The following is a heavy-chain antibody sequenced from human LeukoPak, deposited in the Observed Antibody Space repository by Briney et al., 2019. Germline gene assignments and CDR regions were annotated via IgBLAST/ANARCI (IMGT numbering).Heavy chain of an antibody. CDR2: ISSSGSTI. J-gene: IGHJ4*02. V-gene: IGHV3-11*04. Sequence: GGSLRLSCAASGFTFSDYYMSWIRQAPGKGLEWVSYISSSGSTIYYADSVKGRFTISRDNAKNSLYLQMNSLRAEDTAVYYCANLDPYDSSGYYYGYWGQGTLDTVSS. CDR1: GFTFSDYY. D-gene: IGHD3-22*01. CDR3: ANLDPYDSSGYYYGY.